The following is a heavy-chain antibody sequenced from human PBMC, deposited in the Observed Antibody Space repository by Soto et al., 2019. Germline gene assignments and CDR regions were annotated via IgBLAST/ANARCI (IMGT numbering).Heavy chain of an antibody. J-gene: IGHJ4*02. V-gene: IGHV3-30*18. D-gene: IGHD2-15*01. CDR3: GKDTSSGDNRRDC. CDR1: GFTFNNYG. Sequence: EGSLRLSCAASGFTFNNYGMYWVRQAPGKGLEWVAFISYDGSSEYYGDSVKGRFTISRDNSKNTLYLQMNSLRAEDTAVYYCGKDTSSGDNRRDCWGRGTMVAVYS. CDR2: ISYDGSSE.